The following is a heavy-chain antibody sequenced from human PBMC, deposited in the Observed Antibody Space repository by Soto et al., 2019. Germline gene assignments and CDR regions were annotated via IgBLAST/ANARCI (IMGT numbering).Heavy chain of an antibody. Sequence: PSETLSLTCAVYGGSFSGYYWSWSRRPPGKGLEGIGEINHSGSTNYNPSLKSRVTISVDTSKNQFSLKLSSVTAADTAVYYCARDRLRIAAAQIDVWGQGTTVTVSS. CDR2: INHSGST. J-gene: IGHJ6*02. CDR1: GGSFSGYY. CDR3: ARDRLRIAAAQIDV. V-gene: IGHV4-34*01. D-gene: IGHD6-13*01.